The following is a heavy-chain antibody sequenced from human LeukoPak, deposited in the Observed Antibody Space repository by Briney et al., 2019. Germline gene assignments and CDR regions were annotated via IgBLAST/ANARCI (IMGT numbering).Heavy chain of an antibody. CDR1: SYSFTSYG. Sequence: KVSCKASSYSFTSYGISWVRQAPGQGLEWMGGIIPIFGKANYAQKFQGRVTMTRDMSTSTVYMELSSLRSEDTAVYYCARGMNYYDSSEFDPWGQGTLVTVSS. CDR2: IIPIFGKA. CDR3: ARGMNYYDSSEFDP. V-gene: IGHV1-69*05. D-gene: IGHD3-22*01. J-gene: IGHJ5*02.